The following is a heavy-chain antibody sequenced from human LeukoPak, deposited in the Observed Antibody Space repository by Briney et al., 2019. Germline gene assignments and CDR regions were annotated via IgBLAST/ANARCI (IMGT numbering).Heavy chain of an antibody. CDR3: ARASGSYHGGDS. D-gene: IGHD3-10*01. CDR2: ISTGSSYI. CDR1: GFTFNTYN. V-gene: IGHV3-21*01. J-gene: IGHJ4*02. Sequence: GGSLRLSCAASGFTFNTYNMNWVRQAPGKGLEWVSSISTGSSYIYYADSVKGRFTISRDDAKNSLYLQMNSLRANDTAVYYCARASGSYHGGDSWGQGTLVTVSS.